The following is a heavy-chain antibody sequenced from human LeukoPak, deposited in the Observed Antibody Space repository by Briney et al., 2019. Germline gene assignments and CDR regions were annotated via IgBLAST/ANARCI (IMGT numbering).Heavy chain of an antibody. CDR1: GFTVSSNY. D-gene: IGHD3-22*01. CDR2: IYSGGST. CDR3: ARAPEILYYYDSSGYYYPSSYYYMDV. J-gene: IGHJ6*03. Sequence: GGSLRLSCAASGFTVSSNYMSWVRQAPGKGLEWVSVIYSGGSTYYADSVKGRFTISRDNSKNTLYLQMNSLRAEDTAVYYCARAPEILYYYDSSGYYYPSSYYYMDVWGKGTTVTVSS. V-gene: IGHV3-53*01.